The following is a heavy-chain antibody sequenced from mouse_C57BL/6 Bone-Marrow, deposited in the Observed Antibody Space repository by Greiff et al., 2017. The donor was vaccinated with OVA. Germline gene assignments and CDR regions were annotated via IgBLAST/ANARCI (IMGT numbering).Heavy chain of an antibody. CDR2: INPGSGGT. D-gene: IGHD2-10*01. J-gene: IGHJ2*01. CDR1: GYAFTNYL. CDR3: ARCRNLLNFDY. Sequence: VQLQQSGAELVRPGTSVKVSCKASGYAFTNYLIEWVKQRPGQGLEWIGVINPGSGGTNYNEKFKGKATLTADKSSSTAYMQLSSLTSEDSAVYYCARCRNLLNFDYWGQGTTLTVSS. V-gene: IGHV1-54*01.